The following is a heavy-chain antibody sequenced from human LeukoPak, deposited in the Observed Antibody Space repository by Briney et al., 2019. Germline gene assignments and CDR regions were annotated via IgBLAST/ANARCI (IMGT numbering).Heavy chain of an antibody. V-gene: IGHV4-34*01. Sequence: SETLSLTCAVHGGSFSGYYWSWIRQPPGKGLEWSGDINHSGSTNYIPSLKSGVTISVHTSKNQFSLKLSYVTAADTAVYYCARGAAAGTAPRFDYWGQGTLVTVSS. CDR3: ARGAAAGTAPRFDY. CDR1: GGSFSGYY. D-gene: IGHD6-13*01. J-gene: IGHJ4*02. CDR2: INHSGST.